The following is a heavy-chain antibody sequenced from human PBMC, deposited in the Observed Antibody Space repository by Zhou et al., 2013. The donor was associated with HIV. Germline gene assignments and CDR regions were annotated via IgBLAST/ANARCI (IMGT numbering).Heavy chain of an antibody. CDR1: GGTFSSYA. CDR3: ARSGTTVDTAMDYYYMDV. J-gene: IGHJ6*03. CDR2: IIPIFGTA. D-gene: IGHD5-18*01. V-gene: IGHV1-69*05. Sequence: QVQLVQSGAEVKKPGSSVKVSCKASGGTFSSYAISWVRQAPGQGLEWMGGIIPIFGTANYAQKFQGRVTITTDESTSTAYMELSSLRSEDTAVYYCARSGTTVDTAMDYYYMDVWGQRGPRVTVSS.